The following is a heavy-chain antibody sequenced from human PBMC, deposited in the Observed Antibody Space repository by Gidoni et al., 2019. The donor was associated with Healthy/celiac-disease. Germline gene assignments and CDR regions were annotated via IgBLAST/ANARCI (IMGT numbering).Heavy chain of an antibody. CDR2: IYYSGST. D-gene: IGHD6-13*01. Sequence: QVQLQESGPGLVKPSQTLSLPCTVAGGPISSGGYYWSWIRQHPGKGLEWIGYIYYSGSTYYNPSLKSRVTISVDTSKNQFSLKLSSVTAADTAVYYCARGEQQLVPDYFDYWGQGTLVTVSS. CDR3: ARGEQQLVPDYFDY. J-gene: IGHJ4*02. CDR1: GGPISSGGYY. V-gene: IGHV4-31*03.